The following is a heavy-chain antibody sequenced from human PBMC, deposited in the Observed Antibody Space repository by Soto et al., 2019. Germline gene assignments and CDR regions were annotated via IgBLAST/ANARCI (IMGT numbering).Heavy chain of an antibody. CDR1: GGSISSGGYY. V-gene: IGHV4-31*03. CDR3: ARAREDGSGEKGGWYFDL. J-gene: IGHJ2*01. Sequence: QVQLQESGPGLVKPSQTLSLTCTVSGGSISSGGYYWSWIRQHPGKGLEWIGYIYYSGSTYYNPSLKRRLTISVDTSKNQCSLKLSSVTAADTAVYYCARAREDGSGEKGGWYFDLWGRGTLVTVSS. D-gene: IGHD3-10*01. CDR2: IYYSGST.